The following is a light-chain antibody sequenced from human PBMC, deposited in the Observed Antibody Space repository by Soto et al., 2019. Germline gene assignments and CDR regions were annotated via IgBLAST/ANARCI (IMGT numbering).Light chain of an antibody. CDR1: QSVSSSY. Sequence: EIVLTQSPATLSLSPGERATLSCRASQSVSSSYIAWYQQKRGQAPRLVIYGASRRATGIPDRFSGSGSGTDFTLTISRLEPEDFAVYYCQQFSSYPLTFGGGTKVEIK. J-gene: IGKJ4*01. V-gene: IGKV3-20*01. CDR2: GAS. CDR3: QQFSSYPLT.